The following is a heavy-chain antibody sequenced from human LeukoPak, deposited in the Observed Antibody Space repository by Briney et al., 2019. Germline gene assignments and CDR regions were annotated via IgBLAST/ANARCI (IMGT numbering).Heavy chain of an antibody. J-gene: IGHJ3*01. D-gene: IGHD3-22*01. V-gene: IGHV4-38-2*01. Sequence: PSETLSLTCAVSGYSISSGYYWGWIRQSPGKGLEWIATIFHSGSIYYNPSLKSRVTLSVDTSKNQFSLRLNSVTAADTALYYCARMGVSYYYDSSTYYPTAFDVWGQGTMVSVPS. CDR1: GYSISSGYY. CDR2: IFHSGSI. CDR3: ARMGVSYYYDSSTYYPTAFDV.